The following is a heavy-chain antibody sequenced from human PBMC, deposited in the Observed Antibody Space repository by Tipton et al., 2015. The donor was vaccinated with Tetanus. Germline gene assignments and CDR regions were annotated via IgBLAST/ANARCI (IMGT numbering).Heavy chain of an antibody. CDR1: GGSISNYY. J-gene: IGHJ5*02. CDR3: ARGPIVYSSSLSGFDP. D-gene: IGHD6-13*01. CDR2: IYYSGST. Sequence: TLSLTCTVSGGSISNYYWSWIRQPPGKGLEWIGYIYYSGSTNYNPSLKSRVTISVDTSKNQFSLKLSSVTAADTAVYYCARGPIVYSSSLSGFDPWGQGTLVTVSS. V-gene: IGHV4-59*01.